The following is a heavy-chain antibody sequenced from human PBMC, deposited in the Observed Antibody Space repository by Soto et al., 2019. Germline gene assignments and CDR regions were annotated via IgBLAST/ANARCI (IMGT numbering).Heavy chain of an antibody. V-gene: IGHV4-38-2*02. CDR3: ARDPPFYSSTGPSFDY. Sequence: SETLSLTCAVSGYSISSGYYWGWIRQPPGKGLEWIGSIYHSGSTYYNPSLKSRVTISVDTSKNQFSLKLSSVTAADTAVYYCARDPPFYSSTGPSFDYWGQGTLVTVSS. D-gene: IGHD6-13*01. CDR2: IYHSGST. CDR1: GYSISSGYY. J-gene: IGHJ4*02.